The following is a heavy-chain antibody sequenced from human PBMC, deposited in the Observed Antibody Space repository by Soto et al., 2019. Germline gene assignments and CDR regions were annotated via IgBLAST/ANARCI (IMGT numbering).Heavy chain of an antibody. V-gene: IGHV4-39*01. D-gene: IGHD3-22*01. J-gene: IGHJ4*02. CDR1: GGSISSSSYY. Sequence: SDTLSLTCTVSGGSISSSSYYWGWIRQPPGKGLEWIGSIYYSGSTYYNPSLKSRVTISVDTSKNQFSLKLSSVTAADTAVYYCARHYSTYYYDSSGYYGVGIDHWGQGTLVTVS. CDR2: IYYSGST. CDR3: ARHYSTYYYDSSGYYGVGIDH.